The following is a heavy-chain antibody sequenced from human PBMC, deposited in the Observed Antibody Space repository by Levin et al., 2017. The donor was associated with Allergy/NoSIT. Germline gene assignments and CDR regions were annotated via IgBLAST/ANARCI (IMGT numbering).Heavy chain of an antibody. CDR3: VRGGVIPGGMSPDRNNWFDP. V-gene: IGHV1-8*01. Sequence: ASVKVSCKASGYTFTNFDINWVRRAPGQGLEWMGWMNPNSGNTGYAQKFQGRITMTRNTSINTAYMEFSSLRSEDTAVYYCVRGGVIPGGMSPDRNNWFDPWGQGVLVTVSS. CDR2: MNPNSGNT. J-gene: IGHJ5*02. CDR1: GYTFTNFD. D-gene: IGHD2-2*01.